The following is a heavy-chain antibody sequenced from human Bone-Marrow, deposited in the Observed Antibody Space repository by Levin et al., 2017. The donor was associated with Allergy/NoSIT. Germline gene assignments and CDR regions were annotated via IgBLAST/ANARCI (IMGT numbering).Heavy chain of an antibody. CDR2: ISFDGNNN. Sequence: GESLKISCAASGFTFNNYAMDWVRQAPGKGLEWVAVISFDGNNNYYTDSVKGRFTISRDNSKNTLYLHMNSLRAEDTAVYYCAREFAPNFDSGNNWANNRFDPWGLGTLVTVSS. CDR1: GFTFNNYA. J-gene: IGHJ5*02. V-gene: IGHV3-30-3*01. CDR3: AREFAPNFDSGNNWANNRFDP. D-gene: IGHD2-21*01.